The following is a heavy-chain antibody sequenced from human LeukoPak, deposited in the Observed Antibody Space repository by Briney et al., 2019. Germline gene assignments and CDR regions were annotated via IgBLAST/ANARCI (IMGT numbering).Heavy chain of an antibody. CDR1: GFTFSSYT. V-gene: IGHV3-23*01. CDR3: VRTKGYYYYYMDV. J-gene: IGHJ6*03. CDR2: ISGSGGST. Sequence: PGGSLRLSCAASGFTFSSYTMSWVRQAPGKGLEWVSAISGSGGSTYYADSVKGRFTISRDNSKNTLYLQMNSLRAEDTAIYYCVRTKGYYYYYMDVWGTGTTVTVS. D-gene: IGHD2-8*01.